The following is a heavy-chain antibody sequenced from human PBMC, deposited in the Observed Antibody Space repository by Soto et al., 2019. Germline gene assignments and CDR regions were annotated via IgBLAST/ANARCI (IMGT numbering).Heavy chain of an antibody. J-gene: IGHJ4*02. CDR2: IYYSGST. D-gene: IGHD6-13*01. Sequence: QVQLQESGPGLVKPSQTLSLTCTVSGGSISSGGYYWSWIRQHPGKGLEWIGYIYYSGSTYYNPSLKRRVTISVDPSKNQFSLKLSSVTAADTAVYYCARDRFPEAAAGNWGQGTLVTVSS. CDR1: GGSISSGGYY. CDR3: ARDRFPEAAAGN. V-gene: IGHV4-31*03.